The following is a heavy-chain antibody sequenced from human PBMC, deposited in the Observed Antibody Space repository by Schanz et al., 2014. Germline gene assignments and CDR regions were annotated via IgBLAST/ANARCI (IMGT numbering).Heavy chain of an antibody. D-gene: IGHD3-16*01. V-gene: IGHV4-31*03. Sequence: QVQLQESGPGLVKPSQTLSLTCTVSGGSISSGGYYWSWIRQHPGKGLERIGYISYSGTTYYNPSLKSRVTISVSTSKTQFSLKLSSVTAADTAVYYCARDALGGPHNWFDPWGQGTLVSVSS. CDR1: GGSISSGGYY. CDR3: ARDALGGPHNWFDP. CDR2: ISYSGTT. J-gene: IGHJ5*02.